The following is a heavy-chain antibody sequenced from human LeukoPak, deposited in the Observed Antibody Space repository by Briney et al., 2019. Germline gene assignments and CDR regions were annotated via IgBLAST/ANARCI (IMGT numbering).Heavy chain of an antibody. J-gene: IGHJ4*02. CDR2: ISWNSGSI. V-gene: IGHV3-9*01. Sequence: PGGSLRLSCAASGFTFDDYAMHWVRQAPGKGLEWVSGISWNSGSIGYADSVKGRFTISRDNAKNSLYLQMNSLRAEDTALYYCAKAHTRTTVTTPLDYWGQGTLVTVSS. CDR3: AKAHTRTTVTTPLDY. D-gene: IGHD4-17*01. CDR1: GFTFDDYA.